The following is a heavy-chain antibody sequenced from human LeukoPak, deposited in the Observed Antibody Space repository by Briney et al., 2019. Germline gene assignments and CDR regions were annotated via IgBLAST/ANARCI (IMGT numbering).Heavy chain of an antibody. V-gene: IGHV1-69*05. J-gene: IGHJ4*02. Sequence: SVKVPCKASGGTFSSYAISWVRQAPGQGLEWMGGIIPIFGTANYAQKFRGRDTLPTDESTSTAYMEQSRLRSDDPGVYYCARHMGIAAPFAYWGQGTLVTVSS. CDR1: GGTFSSYA. D-gene: IGHD6-13*01. CDR3: ARHMGIAAPFAY. CDR2: IIPIFGTA.